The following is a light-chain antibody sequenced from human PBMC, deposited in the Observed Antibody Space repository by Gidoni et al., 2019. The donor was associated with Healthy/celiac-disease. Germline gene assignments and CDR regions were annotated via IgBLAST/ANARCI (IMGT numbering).Light chain of an antibody. V-gene: IGKV3-20*01. CDR3: QHYGSSST. CDR2: GAS. CDR1: QSVSSSY. Sequence: EIVLMQSPGTLSLSPGERATLSCRASQSVSSSYLAWYQQKPGQAPRLLIYGASSRATGIPDRLSGSASPTYFTLTISRLEPEDFTVYYCQHYGSSSTFGQGTKLEIK. J-gene: IGKJ2*01.